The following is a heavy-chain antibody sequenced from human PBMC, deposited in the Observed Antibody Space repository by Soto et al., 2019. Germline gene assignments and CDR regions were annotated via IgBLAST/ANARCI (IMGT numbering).Heavy chain of an antibody. CDR2: ISAYSGNT. CDR1: GYTFASYA. V-gene: IGHV1-18*01. J-gene: IGHJ4*02. CDR3: ARDPPPPDY. Sequence: ASVKVSCKASGYTFASYAISWMRQAPGQGLEWMGWISAYSGNTNYAQRLQGRVTMTTDTSTSTAYMELRSLRSDDTAVYYCARDPPPPDYCGQGTLVTVSS.